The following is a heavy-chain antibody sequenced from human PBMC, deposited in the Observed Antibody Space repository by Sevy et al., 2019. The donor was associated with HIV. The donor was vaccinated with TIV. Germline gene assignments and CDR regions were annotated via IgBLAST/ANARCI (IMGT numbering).Heavy chain of an antibody. D-gene: IGHD6-6*01. V-gene: IGHV4-34*01. Sequence: SETLSLTCAVYGGSFSGYYWSWIRRPPGKGLEWIGEINHSGSTNYNPSLKSRVTISVDTSKNQFSLKLSSVTAADTAVYYCARGPIAARPIDYWGQGTLVTVSS. CDR1: GGSFSGYY. J-gene: IGHJ4*02. CDR2: INHSGST. CDR3: ARGPIAARPIDY.